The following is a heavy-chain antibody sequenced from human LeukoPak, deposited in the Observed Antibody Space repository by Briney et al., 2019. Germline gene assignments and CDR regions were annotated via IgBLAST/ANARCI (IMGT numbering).Heavy chain of an antibody. CDR2: VNLDGSEI. CDR1: GFVFGHSW. D-gene: IGHD3-22*01. CDR3: VRDRGYSTFDY. J-gene: IGHJ4*02. V-gene: IGHV3-7*03. Sequence: GGSLRLSCEASGFVFGHSWMSWVRQAPGKGLEWVANVNLDGSEINYLDSLTGRLTISRDNAKDSLYLQMNGLRAEDTAVYFCVRDRGYSTFDYWGQGTLVTVSS.